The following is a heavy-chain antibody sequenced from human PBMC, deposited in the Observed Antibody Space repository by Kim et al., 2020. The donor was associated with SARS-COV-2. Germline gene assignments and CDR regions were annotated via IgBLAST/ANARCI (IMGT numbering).Heavy chain of an antibody. Sequence: GTPYYATRFQGRGTLTADESTNTAYMELSSLKSDDTAVYYCAREWQLVLDFWGQGSLVTVSS. V-gene: IGHV1-69*01. D-gene: IGHD6-6*01. CDR2: GTP. CDR3: AREWQLVLDF. J-gene: IGHJ4*02.